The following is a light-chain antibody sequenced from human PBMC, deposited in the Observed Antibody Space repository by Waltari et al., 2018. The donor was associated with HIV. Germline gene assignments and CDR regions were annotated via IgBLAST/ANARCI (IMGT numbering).Light chain of an antibody. CDR1: SSDIGAYNF. Sequence: QSALTQPASVSGSPGKSIPLSCIGSSSDIGAYNFVSWYQQRPGKAPKLMIYEVSDRPSGSSNRFSGSKSGITASLTISGLQADDEADYYCASYTRSGILLFGGGTRLTVL. V-gene: IGLV2-14*01. CDR2: EVS. J-gene: IGLJ2*01. CDR3: ASYTRSGILL.